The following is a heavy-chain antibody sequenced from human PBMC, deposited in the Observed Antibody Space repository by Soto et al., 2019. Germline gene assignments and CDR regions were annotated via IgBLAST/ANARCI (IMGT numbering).Heavy chain of an antibody. J-gene: IGHJ4*02. CDR1: GGTFRNYP. CDR3: ARGPLVVLNYFPS. V-gene: IGHV1-69*02. Sequence: QVQLVQSGPEVKKPGSSVKVSCKASGGTFRNYPINWVRQAPGPGLEWMGSIFPLTDIPDYAQNFQARLTISADRATSTAYMDLNSLTSDDTAMYFCARGPLVVLNYFPSWCQGTLVTVSS. CDR2: IFPLTDIP.